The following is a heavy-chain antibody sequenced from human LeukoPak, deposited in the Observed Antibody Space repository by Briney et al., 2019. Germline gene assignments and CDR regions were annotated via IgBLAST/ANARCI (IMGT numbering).Heavy chain of an antibody. CDR3: TRLYSESSSWALDN. CDR2: IRSKAYGVTT. Sequence: GGSLRLXCTASGFTCGDYAMRWVRRAPGKGLEWVGFIRSKAYGVTTEYAASVKGRFTISRDDSKFIASLHMNSLRTEDTAVYYCTRLYSESSSWALDNWGQGTLVTVSS. CDR1: GFTCGDYA. D-gene: IGHD6-13*01. V-gene: IGHV3-49*04. J-gene: IGHJ4*02.